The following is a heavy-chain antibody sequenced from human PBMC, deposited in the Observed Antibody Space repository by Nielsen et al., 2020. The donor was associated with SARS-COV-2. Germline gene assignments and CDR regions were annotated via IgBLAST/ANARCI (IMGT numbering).Heavy chain of an antibody. J-gene: IGHJ5*02. D-gene: IGHD2-2*01. CDR2: ISSSGTAI. Sequence: GESLKISCAASGFTFSDYYMTWIRQAPGKGLEWVSYISSSGTAINYADSVKGRFTISRDNAKNTLYLQMNSLRAEDTAVYYCSCSSWFDPWGQGTLVTVSS. CDR3: SCSSWFDP. V-gene: IGHV3-11*04. CDR1: GFTFSDYY.